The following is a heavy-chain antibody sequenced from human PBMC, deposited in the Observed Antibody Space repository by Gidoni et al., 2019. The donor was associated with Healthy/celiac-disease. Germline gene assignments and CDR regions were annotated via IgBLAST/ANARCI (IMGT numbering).Heavy chain of an antibody. J-gene: IGHJ4*02. CDR2: IYYSGST. CDR3: ATPFKRGYSYLIED. V-gene: IGHV4-39*01. CDR1: GGSISSSSYY. D-gene: IGHD5-18*01. Sequence: QLQLQESGPGLVKPSETLSLTCTVSGGSISSSSYYWGWIRQPPGKGLEWIGSIYYSGSTYYNPSLKSRVTISVDTSKNQFSLKLSSVTAADTAVYYCATPFKRGYSYLIEDWGQGTLVTVSS.